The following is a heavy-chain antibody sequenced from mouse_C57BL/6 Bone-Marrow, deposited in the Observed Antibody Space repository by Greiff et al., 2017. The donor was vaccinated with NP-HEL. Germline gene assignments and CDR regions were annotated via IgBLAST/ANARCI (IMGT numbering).Heavy chain of an antibody. D-gene: IGHD3-2*02. CDR3: TNYSSGHFLYAMDY. Sequence: EVKLMESGGGLVQPGGSMKLSCVASGFTFSNYWMNWVRQSPEKGLEWVAQIRLKSDNYATHYAESVKGRFTISRDDSKSSVYLQMNNLRAEDTGIYYCTNYSSGHFLYAMDYWGQGTSVTVSS. CDR2: IRLKSDNYAT. J-gene: IGHJ4*01. V-gene: IGHV6-3*01. CDR1: GFTFSNYW.